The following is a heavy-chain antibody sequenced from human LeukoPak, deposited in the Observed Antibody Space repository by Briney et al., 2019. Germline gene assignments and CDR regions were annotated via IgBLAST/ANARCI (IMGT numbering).Heavy chain of an antibody. V-gene: IGHV1-69*06. CDR3: AGGRTDIVVVPATLRNYYFDY. J-gene: IGHJ4*02. CDR1: GYTFTDYF. D-gene: IGHD2-2*01. Sequence: SVKVSCKASGYTFTDYFIHWVRQAPGQGLEWMGGIMPMFGKANYAQKFQGRVTTTADKATSTAYMELSSLRSEDTAVYYCAGGRTDIVVVPATLRNYYFDYWGQGTLVTVSS. CDR2: IMPMFGKA.